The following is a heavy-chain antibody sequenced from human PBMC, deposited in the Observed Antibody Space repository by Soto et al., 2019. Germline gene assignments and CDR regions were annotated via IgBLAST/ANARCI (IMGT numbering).Heavy chain of an antibody. D-gene: IGHD1-26*01. CDR1: GFTFSSYS. J-gene: IGHJ4*02. CDR3: ARDSSPGFTHYH. CDR2: ISSSSSYI. V-gene: IGHV3-21*01. Sequence: GGSLRLSCAASGFTFSSYSMNWVRQAPGKGLEWVSSISSSSSYIYYADSVKGRFTISRDNAKNSLYLQMNSLRAEDTAMYYCARDSSPGFTHYHRGQRTLVTGSS.